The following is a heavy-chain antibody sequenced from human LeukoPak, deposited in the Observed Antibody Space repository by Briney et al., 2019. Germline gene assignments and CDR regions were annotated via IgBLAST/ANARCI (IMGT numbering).Heavy chain of an antibody. V-gene: IGHV4-59*12. CDR1: GGSISSYY. J-gene: IGHJ4*02. CDR2: IHFRGST. CDR3: ARDHAAGLDY. Sequence: SENLSLTCIVSGGSISSYYWSWIRQPPGQGLEWIGYIHFRGSTNYNPSLTSRVTISVDTSKNQLSLKLSSVTAADTAVYYCARDHAAGLDYWGQGTLVTVSS. D-gene: IGHD6-13*01.